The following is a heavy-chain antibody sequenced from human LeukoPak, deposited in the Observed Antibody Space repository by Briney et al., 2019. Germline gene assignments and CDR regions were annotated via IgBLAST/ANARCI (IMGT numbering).Heavy chain of an antibody. Sequence: GGSLRLSCAASGFTFSSYGMHWVRQAPGKGLEWVSFIRYDGSNEYYADSVRGRFTISRDNSKNTLYLQMNSLRAEDTAVYYCAKSMVRGVITPYFDYWGQGTLVTVSS. D-gene: IGHD3-10*01. CDR2: IRYDGSNE. CDR3: AKSMVRGVITPYFDY. CDR1: GFTFSSYG. V-gene: IGHV3-30*02. J-gene: IGHJ4*02.